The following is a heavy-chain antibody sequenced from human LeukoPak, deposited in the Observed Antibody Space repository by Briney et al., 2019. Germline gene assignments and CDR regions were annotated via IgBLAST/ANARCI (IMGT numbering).Heavy chain of an antibody. CDR3: AGAGWKNDYFDS. CDR1: GGTFSSYA. V-gene: IGHV1-69*06. Sequence: SVKVSCKASGGTFSSYAISWVRQAPGQGLEWMGGIIPIFGSANYAQKFQGRVTITADKSTSTAYMELSSLRSEDTAVYYCAGAGWKNDYFDSWGQGTLVTVSS. J-gene: IGHJ4*02. CDR2: IIPIFGSA. D-gene: IGHD1/OR15-1a*01.